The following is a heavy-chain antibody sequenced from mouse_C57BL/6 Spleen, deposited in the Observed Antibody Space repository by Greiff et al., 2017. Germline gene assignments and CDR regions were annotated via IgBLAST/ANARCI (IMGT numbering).Heavy chain of an antibody. CDR3: ARKPHDGYYDDFDV. D-gene: IGHD2-3*01. J-gene: IGHJ1*03. Sequence: QVHVKQSGAELVMPGASVKLSCKASGYTFPSYWMHWVKQRPGQGLEWIGEFDPSDSYTNYNKKFKGKSTLTVDISSSTAYMQLSILTSEDSAAYYCARKPHDGYYDDFDVWGTGTTVTGSS. CDR1: GYTFPSYW. CDR2: FDPSDSYT. V-gene: IGHV1-69*01.